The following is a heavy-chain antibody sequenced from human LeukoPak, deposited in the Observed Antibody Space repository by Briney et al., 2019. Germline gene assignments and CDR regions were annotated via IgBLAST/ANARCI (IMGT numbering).Heavy chain of an antibody. V-gene: IGHV1-69*04. CDR2: IIPILGIA. CDR1: GGTFSSYA. CDR3: ARGPKARYFDL. Sequence: GASVKVSCKASGGTFSSYAISWVRQAPGQGLEWMGRIIPILGIANYAQKFQGRVTITADKSTSTAYMELSSLRSEDTAVYYCARGPKARYFDLWGRGTLVTVSS. J-gene: IGHJ2*01.